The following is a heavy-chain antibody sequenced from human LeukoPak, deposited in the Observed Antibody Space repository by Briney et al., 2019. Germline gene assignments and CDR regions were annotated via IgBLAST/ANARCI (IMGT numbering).Heavy chain of an antibody. CDR3: ARGASQRGYSSGYWYY. Sequence: ASVKVSCKASGYTFTSYDINWVRQATGQGLEWMGWMNPNSGNTGYAQKFQGRVTMTRNTSVSTAYMELSSLRSEDTAVYYCARGASQRGYSSGYWYYWGQGTLVSVSS. J-gene: IGHJ4*02. D-gene: IGHD5-18*01. CDR1: GYTFTSYD. V-gene: IGHV1-8*01. CDR2: MNPNSGNT.